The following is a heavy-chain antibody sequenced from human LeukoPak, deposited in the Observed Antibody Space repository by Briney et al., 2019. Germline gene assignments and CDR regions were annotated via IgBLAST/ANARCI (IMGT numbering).Heavy chain of an antibody. J-gene: IGHJ4*02. Sequence: HSGGSLRLSCAASGFTFSSYSMNWVRQTPGKGLEWVSYISSSNTIKKYSDSVKGRFTISRDNAKSSLYLQMNSLRAEDTAVYYCARAPTVLVGYCSSSSCQADYWGQGTLVTVSS. V-gene: IGHV3-48*04. CDR3: ARAPTVLVGYCSSSSCQADY. CDR1: GFTFSSYS. D-gene: IGHD2-2*01. CDR2: ISSSNTIK.